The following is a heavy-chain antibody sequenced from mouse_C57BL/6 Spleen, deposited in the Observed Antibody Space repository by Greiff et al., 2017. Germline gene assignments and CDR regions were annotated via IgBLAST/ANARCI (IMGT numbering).Heavy chain of an antibody. CDR2: ISSGSSTI. J-gene: IGHJ3*01. Sequence: EVHLVESGGGLVKPGGSLKLSCAASGFTFSDYGMHWVRQAPEKGLEWVAYISSGSSTIYYADTVKGRFTISRDNAKNTLFLQMTSLRSEDTAMYYCASGGLYYGSSYPFAYWGQGTLVTVSA. CDR1: GFTFSDYG. CDR3: ASGGLYYGSSYPFAY. V-gene: IGHV5-17*01. D-gene: IGHD1-1*01.